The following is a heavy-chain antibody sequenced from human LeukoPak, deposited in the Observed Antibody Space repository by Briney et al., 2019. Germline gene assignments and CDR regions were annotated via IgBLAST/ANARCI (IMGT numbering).Heavy chain of an antibody. CDR2: IYYSGST. CDR1: GGSISSYY. Sequence: SETLSLTCTVSGGSISSYYWSWIRQPPGKGLEWIGYIYYSGSTNYNPSLRSRVTISVDTSKNQFSLKLSSVTAADTAVYYCAGAPVMVRGAGPYYYMDVWGKGTTVTISS. J-gene: IGHJ6*03. D-gene: IGHD3-10*01. V-gene: IGHV4-59*01. CDR3: AGAPVMVRGAGPYYYMDV.